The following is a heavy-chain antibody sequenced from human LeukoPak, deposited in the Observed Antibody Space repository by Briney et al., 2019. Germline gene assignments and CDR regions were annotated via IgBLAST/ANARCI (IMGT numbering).Heavy chain of an antibody. Sequence: GGSLRLSCAASGFTFSSYAMHWVRQAPGKGLEWVAFIRYDGSNKYYADSVKGRFTISRDNSENTLYLQMNSLRAEDTAVYYCAKFATIAAAGTEFDYWGQGTLVTVSS. J-gene: IGHJ4*02. CDR2: IRYDGSNK. V-gene: IGHV3-30*02. CDR1: GFTFSSYA. D-gene: IGHD6-13*01. CDR3: AKFATIAAAGTEFDY.